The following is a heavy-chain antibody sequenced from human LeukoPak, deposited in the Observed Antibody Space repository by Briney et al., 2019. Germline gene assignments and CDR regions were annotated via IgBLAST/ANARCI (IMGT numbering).Heavy chain of an antibody. D-gene: IGHD5-24*01. J-gene: IGHJ4*02. CDR3: ARGRDGYNFLNRGEYYYFDY. Sequence: SETLSLTCTVSGGSISSGSYYWSWIRQPAGKGLEWIGRFYTSGSTNYNPSLKSRVTISVDTSKNQFSLKLNSVTAADTAVYYCARGRDGYNFLNRGEYYYFDYWGQGTLVTVSS. V-gene: IGHV4-61*02. CDR2: FYTSGST. CDR1: GGSISSGSYY.